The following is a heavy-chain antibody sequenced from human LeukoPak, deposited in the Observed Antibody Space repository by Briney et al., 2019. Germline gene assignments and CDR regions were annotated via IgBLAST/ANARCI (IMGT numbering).Heavy chain of an antibody. Sequence: ASVKVSCMASGYTFTSYDMRWVRQATGQGLEWMGWMNPNSGNTGYAQKFQGRVTITRNTSISTAYMELSSLRSEDTAVYYCARGRGYRDGNFDYWGQGTLVTVSS. V-gene: IGHV1-8*03. D-gene: IGHD5-24*01. CDR2: MNPNSGNT. CDR3: ARGRGYRDGNFDY. J-gene: IGHJ4*01. CDR1: GYTFTSYD.